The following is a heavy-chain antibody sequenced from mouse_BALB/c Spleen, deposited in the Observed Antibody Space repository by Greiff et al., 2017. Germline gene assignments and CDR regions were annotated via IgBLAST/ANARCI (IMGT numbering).Heavy chain of an antibody. J-gene: IGHJ2*01. D-gene: IGHD1-2*01. CDR2: ISSGSSTI. CDR1: GFTFSSFG. Sequence: EVHLVESGGGLVQPGGSRKLSCAASGFTFSSFGMHWVRQAPEKGLEWVAYISSGSSTIYYADTVKGRFTISRDNPKNTLFLQMTSLRSEDTAMYYCARMDYGPDYWGQGTTLTVSS. CDR3: ARMDYGPDY. V-gene: IGHV5-17*02.